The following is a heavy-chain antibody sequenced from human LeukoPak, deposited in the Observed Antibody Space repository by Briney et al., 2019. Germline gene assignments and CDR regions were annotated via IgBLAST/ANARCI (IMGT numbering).Heavy chain of an antibody. CDR1: GFTFSSYA. CDR2: ISGSGGST. Sequence: GGSLRLSCAASGFTFSSYAMSWVRQAPGKGLEWVSAISGSGGSTYYADSVKGRFTISRENAKNSLYLQMNSLRAGDTAVYYCAAAAVAGPDAFDIWGQGTMVTVSS. CDR3: AAAAVAGPDAFDI. D-gene: IGHD6-19*01. V-gene: IGHV3-23*01. J-gene: IGHJ3*02.